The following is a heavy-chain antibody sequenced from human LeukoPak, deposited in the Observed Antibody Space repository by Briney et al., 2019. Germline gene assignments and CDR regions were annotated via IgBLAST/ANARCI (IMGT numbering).Heavy chain of an antibody. J-gene: IGHJ3*02. V-gene: IGHV3-23*01. Sequence: PGGSLRLSCAASGFTFSSYAMSWVRQAPGQGLEWVSVINDSGGSTYYADSVKGRFTISRANSKNTLWLQMNSLRADDTAVYYCAKKSVGNIQGGAVDIWGQGTMVTVSS. CDR2: INDSGGST. CDR1: GFTFSSYA. CDR3: AKKSVGNIQGGAVDI. D-gene: IGHD1-26*01.